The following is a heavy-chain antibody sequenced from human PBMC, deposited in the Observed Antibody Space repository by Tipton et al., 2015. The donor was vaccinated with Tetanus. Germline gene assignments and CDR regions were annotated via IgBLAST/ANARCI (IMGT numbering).Heavy chain of an antibody. J-gene: IGHJ4*02. Sequence: QLVQSGAEVKKPGASVKVSCKASGYTFTGYYMHWVRRAPGQGLEWMGWINPNSGGTNYAQKFQGRVTMTRDTSISTAYMELSRLRSDDTAVYYCARDLGGSSWYLYRWGQGTLVTVSS. CDR1: GYTFTGYY. D-gene: IGHD6-13*01. CDR2: INPNSGGT. V-gene: IGHV1-2*02. CDR3: ARDLGGSSWYLYR.